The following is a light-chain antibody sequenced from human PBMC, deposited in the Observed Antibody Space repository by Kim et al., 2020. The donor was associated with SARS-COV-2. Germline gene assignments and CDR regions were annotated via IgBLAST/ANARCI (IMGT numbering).Light chain of an antibody. CDR2: VNSDGSH. CDR1: SGLSNCA. V-gene: IGLV4-69*01. CDR3: QTWGPGVKWV. J-gene: IGLJ3*02. Sequence: SVKFPCTLTSGLSNCAIAGYQQQPQKGPRYLMKVNSDGSHIRGDGIPDRFSGSSSGAERYLSISSLQSEDEADYYCQTWGPGVKWVFGGGTQLTVL.